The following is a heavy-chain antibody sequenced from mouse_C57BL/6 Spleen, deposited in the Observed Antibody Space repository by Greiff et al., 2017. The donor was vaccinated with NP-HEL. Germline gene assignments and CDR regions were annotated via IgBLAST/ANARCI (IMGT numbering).Heavy chain of an antibody. CDR1: GYTFTSYW. Sequence: VQLQQPGAELVKPGASVKMSCKASGYTFTSYWITWVKQRPGQGLEWIGEIYPGSGSTNYNEKFKSKATLTVDKSSSTAYMQLSSLTSEVSAVYKCARDTGADFDVWGTGTTLTVSS. CDR3: ARDTGADFDV. CDR2: IYPGSGST. J-gene: IGHJ1*03. V-gene: IGHV1-55*01.